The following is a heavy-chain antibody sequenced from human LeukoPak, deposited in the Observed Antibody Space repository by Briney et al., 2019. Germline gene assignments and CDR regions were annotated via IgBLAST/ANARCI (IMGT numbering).Heavy chain of an antibody. Sequence: ESLKISCKGSGYSFTSYWIGWVRQMPGEGLEWMGIIYPGDSDTRYSPSFQGQVTISADKSISTAYLQWNSLKASDTAMYYCARLVLSAYSGWFDPWGQGTLVTVSS. CDR3: ARLVLSAYSGWFDP. D-gene: IGHD2-15*01. V-gene: IGHV5-51*01. CDR1: GYSFTSYW. CDR2: IYPGDSDT. J-gene: IGHJ5*02.